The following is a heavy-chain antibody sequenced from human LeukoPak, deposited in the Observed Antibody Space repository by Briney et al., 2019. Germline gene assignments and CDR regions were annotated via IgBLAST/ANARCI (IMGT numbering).Heavy chain of an antibody. CDR3: AELGITMIGGV. CDR2: ISSSGSTI. J-gene: IGHJ6*04. CDR1: GFTFSDYY. V-gene: IGHV3-11*04. Sequence: GGSLRLSCAASGFTFSDYYMSWIRQAPGKGLERGSYISSSGSTIYYADSVKGGFTISRDNAKNSLYLQMNSLRAEDTAVYYCAELGITMIGGVWGKGTTVTISS. D-gene: IGHD3-10*02.